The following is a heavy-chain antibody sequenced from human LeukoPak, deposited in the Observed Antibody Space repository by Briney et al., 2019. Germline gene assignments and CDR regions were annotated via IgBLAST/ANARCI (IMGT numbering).Heavy chain of an antibody. CDR2: IYPGDSDT. J-gene: IGHJ4*02. Sequence: GESLQISCKGSGYSFTSYWIGWVRQLPGKGLEWMGLIYPGDSDTRYSPSFQGQVTISADKSISTAYLQWSSLKASDTAMYYCARPSAYIISSSMDYWGQGTLVTVSS. CDR1: GYSFTSYW. CDR3: ARPSAYIISSSMDY. V-gene: IGHV5-51*01. D-gene: IGHD6-6*01.